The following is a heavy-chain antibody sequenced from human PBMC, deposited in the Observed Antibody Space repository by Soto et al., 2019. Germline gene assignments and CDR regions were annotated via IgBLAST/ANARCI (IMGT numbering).Heavy chain of an antibody. V-gene: IGHV4-34*01. CDR3: ARGYYDILTGYYYYYYYGMDV. Sequence: SETLSLTCAVYGGSFSGYYWSWIRQPPGKGLEWIGEINHSGSTNYNPSLKSRVTISVDTSKNQFSLKLSSVTAADTAVYYCARGYYDILTGYYYYYYYGMDVWGQGTTVTVSS. J-gene: IGHJ6*02. CDR1: GGSFSGYY. CDR2: INHSGST. D-gene: IGHD3-9*01.